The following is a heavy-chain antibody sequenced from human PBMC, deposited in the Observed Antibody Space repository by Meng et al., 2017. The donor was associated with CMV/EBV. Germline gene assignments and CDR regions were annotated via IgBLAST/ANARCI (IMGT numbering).Heavy chain of an antibody. V-gene: IGHV1-69*05. CDR2: IIPIFGTA. CDR3: ARSTTHVDTAMPNRGYYYRMDV. D-gene: IGHD5-18*01. CDR1: GGTFSSYA. Sequence: SVKVSCKASGGTFSSYAISWVRQAPGQGLEWMGGIIPIFGTANYAQKFQGRVTITTDESTSTAYMELSSLRSEDTAVYYCARSTTHVDTAMPNRGYYYRMDVWGQGTTVTVSS. J-gene: IGHJ6*02.